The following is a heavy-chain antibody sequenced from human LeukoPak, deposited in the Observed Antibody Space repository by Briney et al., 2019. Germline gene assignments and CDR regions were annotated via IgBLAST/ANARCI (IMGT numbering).Heavy chain of an antibody. V-gene: IGHV1-69*13. CDR1: GGTFTSYA. D-gene: IGHD3-16*02. CDR3: ARDRARRVWGSYRYTRDVFDI. J-gene: IGHJ3*02. Sequence: GASVKVSCKASGGTFTSYAISWVRQAPGQGLEWMGGIIPIFGTANYAQKFQGRVTITADGSTSTAYMELSSLRSEDTAVYYCARDRARRVWGSYRYTRDVFDIWGQGTMVTVSS. CDR2: IIPIFGTA.